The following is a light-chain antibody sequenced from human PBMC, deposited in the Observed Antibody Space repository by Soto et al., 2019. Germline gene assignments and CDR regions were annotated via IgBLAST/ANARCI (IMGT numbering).Light chain of an antibody. CDR1: QSVSSY. CDR3: QQRSNWSLFT. J-gene: IGKJ3*01. Sequence: EIVLTQSPATLSLSPGERATLSCRASQSVSSYLAWYQQKPGQAPRLLIYDASNRATGIPARFSGSGSGTDFTHTISSLEPEDFAVYYCQQRSNWSLFTFGPGTKVDIK. V-gene: IGKV3-11*01. CDR2: DAS.